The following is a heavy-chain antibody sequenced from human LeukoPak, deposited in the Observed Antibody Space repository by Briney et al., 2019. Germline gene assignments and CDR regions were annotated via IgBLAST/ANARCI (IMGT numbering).Heavy chain of an antibody. J-gene: IGHJ4*02. Sequence: SETLSLTCSVSIGSVTSYYWSWFRQPVGKTLEWIGQIHVDGTTDYNPSLKSRVAMSIDTSNNQFSLHLTSVTAADTSVYFCAGRVQTTGYSFDYWGQGALVAVSS. D-gene: IGHD2-15*01. V-gene: IGHV4-4*07. CDR1: IGSVTSYY. CDR3: AGRVQTTGYSFDY. CDR2: IHVDGTT.